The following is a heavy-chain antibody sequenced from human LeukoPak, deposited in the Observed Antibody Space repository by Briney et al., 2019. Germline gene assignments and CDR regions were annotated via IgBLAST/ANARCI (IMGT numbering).Heavy chain of an antibody. V-gene: IGHV3-9*01. J-gene: IGHJ4*02. Sequence: GGSLRLSCAASGFAFDDNAMHWVRQAPGKGLEWVSGISWNSGSRGYVDSVRGRFTISRDNAKNSLYLQLTSLRAEDTAFYYCAKGNRNWCYFDSWGQGTLVTVSS. CDR2: ISWNSGSR. CDR3: AKGNRNWCYFDS. D-gene: IGHD1-7*01. CDR1: GFAFDDNA.